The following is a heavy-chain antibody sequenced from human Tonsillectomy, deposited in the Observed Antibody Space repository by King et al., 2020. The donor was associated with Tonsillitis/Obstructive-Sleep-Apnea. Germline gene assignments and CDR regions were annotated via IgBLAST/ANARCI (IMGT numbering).Heavy chain of an antibody. V-gene: IGHV3-23*04. CDR3: AGEWELLPHAY. D-gene: IGHD1-26*01. J-gene: IGHJ4*02. CDR1: GFTFRNYA. CDR2: ISGSGGST. Sequence: VQLVESGGGLVQPGGSLRLSCAASGFTFRNYAMSWVRQAPGKGLEWASGISGSGGSTYYADSVKGRFTIFRDNSKNTLYLQMNSLRAEDTAVYYCAGEWELLPHAYWGRGPLVP.